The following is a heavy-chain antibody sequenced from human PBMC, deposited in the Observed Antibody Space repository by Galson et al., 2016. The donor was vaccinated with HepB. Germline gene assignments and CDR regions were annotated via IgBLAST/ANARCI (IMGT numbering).Heavy chain of an antibody. CDR3: ARDGRQDRGSIFDY. V-gene: IGHV3-30*03. CDR2: ISYDGSNK. J-gene: IGHJ4*02. D-gene: IGHD6-6*01. CDR1: GFTFSSYG. Sequence: SLRLSCAASGFTFSSYGMHWVRQAPGKGLEWVAVISYDGSNKYYADSVKGRFTISRDNSKNTFYLQMNSLRADDAAVYYCARDGRQDRGSIFDYWGQGTLVTFSS.